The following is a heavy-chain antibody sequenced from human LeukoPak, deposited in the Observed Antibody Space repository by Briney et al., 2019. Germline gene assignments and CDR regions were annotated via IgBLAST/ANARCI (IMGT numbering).Heavy chain of an antibody. Sequence: SETLSLTCAVSGGSFSAYYWSWIRQPPGKGLEWIGEINHGGSTNYNPSLKSRITISVDTSKNHFSLKLNSVTAADTAVYYCAKGPEGWLNTHYMDVWGKGATVTISS. CDR1: GGSFSAYY. V-gene: IGHV4-34*01. J-gene: IGHJ6*03. D-gene: IGHD5-12*01. CDR2: INHGGST. CDR3: AKGPEGWLNTHYMDV.